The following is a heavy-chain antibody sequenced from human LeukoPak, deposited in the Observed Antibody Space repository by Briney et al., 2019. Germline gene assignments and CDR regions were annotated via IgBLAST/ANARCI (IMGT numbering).Heavy chain of an antibody. D-gene: IGHD6-6*01. CDR2: INPNSGGT. CDR1: GYTFTGYY. CDR3: ARGGEYSSPIAAFDI. V-gene: IGHV1-2*02. Sequence: ASVKVSCKASGYTFTGYYMHWVRQAPGQGLEWMGWINPNSGGTNYAQKFQGRVTMTRDTSISTAYMELSRLRSDDTAVYYCARGGEYSSPIAAFDIWGQGTMVTVSS. J-gene: IGHJ3*02.